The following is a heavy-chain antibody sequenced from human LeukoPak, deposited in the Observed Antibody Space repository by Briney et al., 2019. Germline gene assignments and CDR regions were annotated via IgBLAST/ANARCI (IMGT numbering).Heavy chain of an antibody. CDR2: ISYDGSNK. Sequence: GGSLRLSCAVSGFTFSSYSMNWVRQAPGKGLEWVAVISYDGSNKYYADSVKGRFTISRDNSKNTLYLQMNSLRAEDTAVYYCARIVGAIAQNWFDPWGQGTLVTVSS. CDR1: GFTFSSYS. V-gene: IGHV3-30*04. CDR3: ARIVGAIAQNWFDP. D-gene: IGHD1-26*01. J-gene: IGHJ5*02.